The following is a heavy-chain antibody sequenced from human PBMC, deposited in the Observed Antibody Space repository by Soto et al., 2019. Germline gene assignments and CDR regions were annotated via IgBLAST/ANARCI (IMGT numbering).Heavy chain of an antibody. CDR2: IYYTGNT. J-gene: IGHJ4*02. CDR1: GGSITSSSSY. V-gene: IGHV4-39*01. CDR3: TTPAYSGSPLDY. Sequence: QLHLQESGPGLVKPSEALSLTCNVSGGSITSSSSYWGWIRQPPGKGLEWIGSIYYTGNTYYNPSLKSRVTISLDTSKNQFSLRLTSVTAADTALYYCTTPAYSGSPLDYWGQGTLVTVSS. D-gene: IGHD1-26*01.